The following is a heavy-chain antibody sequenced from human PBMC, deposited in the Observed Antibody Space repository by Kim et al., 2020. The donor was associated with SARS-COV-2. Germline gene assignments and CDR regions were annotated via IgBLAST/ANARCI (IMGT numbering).Heavy chain of an antibody. CDR3: ARDRARDSRPHCDL. J-gene: IGHJ4*01. CDR1: GFTFSNYA. Sequence: GGSLRLSCAASGFTFSNYAMHWVRQAPGKGLEWVAVITGDGSNKYSADSVKGRFTISRDNSRNTLYLQMNRLRSDDTALYYCARDRARDSRPHCDLWSQGSLVTVPA. CDR2: ITGDGSNK. V-gene: IGHV3-30-3*01.